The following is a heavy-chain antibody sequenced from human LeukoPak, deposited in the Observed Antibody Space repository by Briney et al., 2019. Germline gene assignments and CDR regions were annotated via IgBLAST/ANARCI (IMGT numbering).Heavy chain of an antibody. CDR3: TRDSDNRAADY. CDR2: INSDGSST. Sequence: GGSLRLSCTASGFTFSTYWMHWVRQAPGKGLVWVSHINSDGSSTNYADSVKGRFTISRDNAKNTLYLQMNGLRAEDTAVYYCTRDSDNRAADYWGQGTLVTVSS. CDR1: GFTFSTYW. V-gene: IGHV3-74*01. J-gene: IGHJ4*02. D-gene: IGHD1-1*01.